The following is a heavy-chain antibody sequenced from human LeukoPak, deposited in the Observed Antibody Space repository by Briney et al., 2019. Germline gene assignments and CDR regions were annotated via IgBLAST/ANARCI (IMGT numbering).Heavy chain of an antibody. CDR2: IYYSGST. J-gene: IGHJ4*02. CDR3: ARGESGYDPIDY. CDR1: GGSISSYY. Sequence: SDTLSLTCTVSGGSISSYYWSWIRQPPGNGLEWIGYIYYSGSTNYNPSLKSRVTISVDTSKNQFSLKLSSVTAADTAVYYCARGESGYDPIDYWGQGTLVTVSS. V-gene: IGHV4-59*07. D-gene: IGHD5-12*01.